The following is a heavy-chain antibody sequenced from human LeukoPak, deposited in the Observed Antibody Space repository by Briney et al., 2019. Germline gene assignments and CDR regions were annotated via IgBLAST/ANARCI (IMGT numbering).Heavy chain of an antibody. V-gene: IGHV3-72*01. CDR1: GFTFSDHK. J-gene: IGHJ6*03. CDR2: IRNKANRDTT. CDR3: APLGVSDNYHYMDV. Sequence: PGGSLRLSCAVSGFTFSDHKVDWVRQAPGKGLEWVGRIRNKANRDTTEYAASVKGRFTISRDDSKNSLYLQMNSLKTEDTAVYFCAPLGVSDNYHYMDVWGKGTMVTVSS. D-gene: IGHD5/OR15-5a*01.